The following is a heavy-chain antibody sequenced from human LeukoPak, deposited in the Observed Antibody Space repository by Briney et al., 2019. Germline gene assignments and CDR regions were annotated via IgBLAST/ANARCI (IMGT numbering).Heavy chain of an antibody. CDR3: AELRSDGDY. CDR1: GFTFSSYG. J-gene: IGHJ4*02. V-gene: IGHV3-30*18. CDR2: ISYDGSNK. Sequence: GRSLRLSCAASGFTFSSYGMHWVRQAPGKGLEWVAVISYDGSNKYYADSAKGRFTISRGNSKNTLYLQMNSLRAEDTAVYYCAELRSDGDYWGQGTLVTVSS. D-gene: IGHD5-12*01.